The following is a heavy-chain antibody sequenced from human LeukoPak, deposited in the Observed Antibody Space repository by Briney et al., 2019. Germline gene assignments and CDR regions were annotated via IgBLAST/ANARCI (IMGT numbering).Heavy chain of an antibody. CDR2: IYYSGST. CDR3: ARVVGATGYYYYMDV. V-gene: IGHV4-59*01. Sequence: SETLSLTCTVSGDSISSYYWSWIRQPPGKGLEWIGYIYYSGSTNYNPSLKSRVTISVDTSKNQFSLKLSSVTAADTAAYYCARVVGATGYYYYMDVWGKGTTVTVSS. D-gene: IGHD1-26*01. J-gene: IGHJ6*03. CDR1: GDSISSYY.